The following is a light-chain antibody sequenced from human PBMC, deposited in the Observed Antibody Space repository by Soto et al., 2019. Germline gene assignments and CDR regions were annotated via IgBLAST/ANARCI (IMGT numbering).Light chain of an antibody. J-gene: IGLJ2*01. Sequence: QSVLTQPPSVSGAPGQRVTISCTGSSSNIGAGYDVQWYQQLPGTAPKLLIYGINNRPSGVPDRFSGSKSGASASLAITGLQAEDEADYYCQSYDSSRSGVVFGGGTKLTVL. CDR3: QSYDSSRSGVV. CDR2: GIN. V-gene: IGLV1-40*01. CDR1: SSNIGAGYD.